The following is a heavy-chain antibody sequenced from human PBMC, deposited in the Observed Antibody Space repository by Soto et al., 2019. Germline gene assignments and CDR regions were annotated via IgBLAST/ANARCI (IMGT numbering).Heavy chain of an antibody. CDR1: GGSISNAAYS. CDR3: ARKSDDSGWYYFDY. CDR2: IYPSGMP. V-gene: IGHV4-30-2*01. J-gene: IGHJ4*02. D-gene: IGHD6-19*01. Sequence: SETLSLTCTVSGGSISNAAYSWSWIRQPPGKGLEWIGYIYPSGMPFYHPALRSRVTISIDRSNDQFSLKLNSVAAADTAVYYCARKSDDSGWYYFDYWGQGTLVTVSS.